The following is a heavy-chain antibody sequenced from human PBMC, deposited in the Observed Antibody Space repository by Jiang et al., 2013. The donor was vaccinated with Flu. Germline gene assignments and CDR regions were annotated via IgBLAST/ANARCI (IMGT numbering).Heavy chain of an antibody. CDR2: ISRSSSTT. J-gene: IGHJ4*02. CDR3: ARVHSSGYYVSDY. V-gene: IGHV3-48*02. Sequence: VQLVESGGGLVQPGGSLRLSCAASGFTFSDYSMNWVRQAPGKGLEWVSYISRSSSTTYADSVKGRFTISRDNAENSLYLQMNSLRDEDTAVYYCARVHSSGYYVSDYWGQGTLVTVSS. CDR1: GFTFSDYS. D-gene: IGHD3-22*01.